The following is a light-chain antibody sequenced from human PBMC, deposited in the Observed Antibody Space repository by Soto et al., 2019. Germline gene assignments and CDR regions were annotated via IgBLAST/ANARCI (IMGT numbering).Light chain of an antibody. J-gene: IGKJ1*01. CDR2: QAS. CDR1: QSIRSW. CDR3: QHYSSSSQSWT. Sequence: DIQMTQSPSTLSASVGDRVTISCRASQSIRSWLAWYQQKPGKAPEDLIYQASNLQSGVPSRFSGSGSGTEFTLTLSSLQPEDFATYYYQHYSSSSQSWTFGRGTKVEMK. V-gene: IGKV1-5*03.